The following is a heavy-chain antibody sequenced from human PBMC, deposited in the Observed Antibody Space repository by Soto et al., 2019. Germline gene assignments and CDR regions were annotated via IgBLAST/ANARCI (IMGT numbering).Heavy chain of an antibody. D-gene: IGHD3-10*01. Sequence: SETLSLTCTVSGGSISSGGYYWSWIRHHPGKGLEWIGYIYYSGSTYYNPSLKSRVTISVDTSKNQFSLKLSSVTAADTAVYYCARGGGDIWFGESRRYYYGMDVWGQGTTVTVSS. CDR1: GGSISSGGYY. J-gene: IGHJ6*02. V-gene: IGHV4-31*03. CDR3: ARGGGDIWFGESRRYYYGMDV. CDR2: IYYSGST.